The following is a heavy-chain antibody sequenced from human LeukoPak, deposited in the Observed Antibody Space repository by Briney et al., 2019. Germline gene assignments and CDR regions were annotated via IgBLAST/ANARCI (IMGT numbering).Heavy chain of an antibody. CDR2: ISSSSSYI. D-gene: IGHD3-10*01. Sequence: GGSLRLSCAASGFTFSSYSMNWVRQAPGKGLEWVSSISSSSSYIYYADSVKGRFTISRDNSKNTLYLQMNSLRAEDTAVYYCARERQDGSGAFDIWGQGTMVTVSS. CDR3: ARERQDGSGAFDI. V-gene: IGHV3-21*01. CDR1: GFTFSSYS. J-gene: IGHJ3*02.